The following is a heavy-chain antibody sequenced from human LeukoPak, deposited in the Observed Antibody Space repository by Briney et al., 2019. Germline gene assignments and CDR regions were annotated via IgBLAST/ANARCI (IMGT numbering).Heavy chain of an antibody. J-gene: IGHJ4*02. CDR1: GGSIRSYY. Sequence: SETLSLTCTVSGGSIRSYYWSWIRQPPGKGLEWIGYIYYSGSTSYNPSLKSRVTISLGTSKNQFSLELSSVTAADTAVYYCARGYSYGYFDYWGQGTLVTVSS. D-gene: IGHD5-18*01. V-gene: IGHV4-59*08. CDR2: IYYSGST. CDR3: ARGYSYGYFDY.